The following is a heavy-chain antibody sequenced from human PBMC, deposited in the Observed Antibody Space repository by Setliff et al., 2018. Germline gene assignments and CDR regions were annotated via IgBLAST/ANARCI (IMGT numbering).Heavy chain of an antibody. Sequence: GASVKVSCKASGYTFTESIVSWVRQAPGQGLEWLGWIGVYSGNTYTAQRFQGRVTMTTDTSTNMAYLELRGLRSDDTAVYYCLRLVRYCSRTSCQRTSGDEVWGQGTLVTVPS. J-gene: IGHJ4*02. D-gene: IGHD2-8*01. CDR2: IGVYSGNT. CDR3: LRLVRYCSRTSCQRTSGDEV. V-gene: IGHV1-18*01. CDR1: GYTFTESI.